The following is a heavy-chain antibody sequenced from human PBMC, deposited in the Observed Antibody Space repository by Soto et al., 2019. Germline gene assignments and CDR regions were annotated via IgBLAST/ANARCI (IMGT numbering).Heavy chain of an antibody. CDR2: ISQVGRA. J-gene: IGHJ4*02. D-gene: IGHD4-17*01. V-gene: IGHV4-34*01. CDR3: ARGYGYLRQ. CDR1: GDSFSGYF. Sequence: SETMSLTCDVSGDSFSGYFCNWLRQPPGKGLEWIGEISQVGRARYNPSLETRITISVDTSKTQFSLNLTSVTDADTAVYYGARGYGYLRQWGQGALGTVSS.